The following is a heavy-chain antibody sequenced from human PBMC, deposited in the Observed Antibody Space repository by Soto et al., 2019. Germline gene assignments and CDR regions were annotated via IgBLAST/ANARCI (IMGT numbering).Heavy chain of an antibody. D-gene: IGHD3-10*01. J-gene: IGHJ3*02. Sequence: GWSLRLSCAASGFTFSSYSMNWVRQAPGKGLEWVSSISSSSSYIYYADSVKGRFTISRDNAKNSLYLQMNSLRAEDTAVYYCARWGILLWFGELSRLGAFDIWGQGTMVTVSS. CDR3: ARWGILLWFGELSRLGAFDI. CDR1: GFTFSSYS. CDR2: ISSSSSYI. V-gene: IGHV3-21*01.